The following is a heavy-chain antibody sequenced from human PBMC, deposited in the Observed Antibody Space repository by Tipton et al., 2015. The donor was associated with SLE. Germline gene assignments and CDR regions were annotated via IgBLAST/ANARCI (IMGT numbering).Heavy chain of an antibody. Sequence: TLSLTCTVSGGGISEYYWGWIRQPPGKGLEWIGSIYHSGTTYYNPSLKSRLTISMDTSKNQFSLKLSSVTAADTAVYYCARDRPPYYDSTGSLDYWGQGKMVTVS. D-gene: IGHD3-22*01. CDR3: ARDRPPYYDSTGSLDY. CDR1: GGGISEYY. J-gene: IGHJ4*02. V-gene: IGHV4-38-2*02. CDR2: IYHSGTT.